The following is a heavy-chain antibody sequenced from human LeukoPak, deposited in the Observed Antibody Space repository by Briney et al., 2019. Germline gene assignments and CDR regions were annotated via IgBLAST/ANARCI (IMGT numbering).Heavy chain of an antibody. D-gene: IGHD3-22*01. V-gene: IGHV1-18*01. CDR2: ISAYNGNT. CDR1: GYTFTSYG. Sequence: ASVKVSCKASGYTFTSYGISWARQAPGQGLEWMGWISAYNGNTNYAQKLQGRVTMTTDTSTSTAYMELRSLRSDDTAVYYCARDWFDYDSSGYQDYWGQGTLVTVSS. CDR3: ARDWFDYDSSGYQDY. J-gene: IGHJ4*02.